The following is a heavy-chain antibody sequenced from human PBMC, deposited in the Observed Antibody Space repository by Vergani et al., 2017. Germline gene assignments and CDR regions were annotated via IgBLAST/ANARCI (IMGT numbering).Heavy chain of an antibody. Sequence: QVTLKESGPALVKPTQTLTLTCTFSGFSPITSGMRVSWIRQPPGKALEWLARIDWDDDKFYSTSLKTRLTISKDTSKNQVVLTMTNMDPVDTATYYCARGGNFFDYWGQGTLVTVSS. CDR2: IDWDDDK. D-gene: IGHD4-23*01. CDR3: ARGGNFFDY. J-gene: IGHJ4*02. CDR1: GFSPITSGMR. V-gene: IGHV2-70*04.